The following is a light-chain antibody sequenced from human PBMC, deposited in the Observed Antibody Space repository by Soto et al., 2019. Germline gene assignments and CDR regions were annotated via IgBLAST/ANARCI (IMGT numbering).Light chain of an antibody. Sequence: EIVLTQSPGTLSLSPGERATLSCRASQSVSSSYLAWYQQKPGQAPRLLIYGASSRATGIPDRFSGGGSGTDVTLTISRLEPEDFAVYYCQQYGSSPPYTFGQGTKLEIK. J-gene: IGKJ2*01. CDR3: QQYGSSPPYT. CDR2: GAS. V-gene: IGKV3-20*01. CDR1: QSVSSSY.